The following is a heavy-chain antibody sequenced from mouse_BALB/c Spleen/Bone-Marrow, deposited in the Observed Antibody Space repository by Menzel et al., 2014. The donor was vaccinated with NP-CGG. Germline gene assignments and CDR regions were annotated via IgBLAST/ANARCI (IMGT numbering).Heavy chain of an antibody. Sequence: QVQLKESGPGLVQPSQSLSITCTVSGFFLTSYGVHWVRQSPGKGLEWLGVIWSDGSTDCNAASISRLNISKDNSKSQIFFKMNSLQPNDTAIYFCARRDGYLFAYWGQGTLVTVSA. J-gene: IGHJ3*01. D-gene: IGHD2-3*01. CDR1: GFFLTSYG. V-gene: IGHV2-2*02. CDR3: ARRDGYLFAY. CDR2: IWSDGST.